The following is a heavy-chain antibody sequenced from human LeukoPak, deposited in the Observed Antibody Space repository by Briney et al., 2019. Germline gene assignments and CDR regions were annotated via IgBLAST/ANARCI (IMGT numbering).Heavy chain of an antibody. CDR1: GGSFSGYY. CDR2: IYYSGST. CDR3: ARHGPGYYYDSSFDY. J-gene: IGHJ4*02. Sequence: SETLSLTCAVYGGSFSGYYWSWIRQPPGKGLEWIGYIYYSGSTNYNPSLKSRVTISVDTSKNQFSLKLSSVTAADTAVYYCARHGPGYYYDSSFDYWGQGTLVTVSS. D-gene: IGHD3-22*01. V-gene: IGHV4-59*08.